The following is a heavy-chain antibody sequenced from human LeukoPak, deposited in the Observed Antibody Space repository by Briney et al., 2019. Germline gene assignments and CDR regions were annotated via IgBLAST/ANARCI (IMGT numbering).Heavy chain of an antibody. D-gene: IGHD1-26*01. CDR3: ARLVA. CDR2: INHSGST. CDR1: GGSISSSSDY. V-gene: IGHV4-39*07. J-gene: IGHJ5*02. Sequence: PSETLSLTCSVSGGSISSSSDYWGWVRQPPGKGLEWIGEINHSGSTNYNPSLKSRVTISVDTSKNQFSLKLSSVTAADTAVYYCARLVAWGQGTLVTVSS.